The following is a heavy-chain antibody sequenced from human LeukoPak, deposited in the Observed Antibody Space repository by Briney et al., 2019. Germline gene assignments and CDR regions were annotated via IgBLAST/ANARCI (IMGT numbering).Heavy chain of an antibody. CDR1: GFTFSSYG. D-gene: IGHD3-22*01. J-gene: IGHJ4*02. CDR3: ARDGSLDYYDSSGYLDY. CDR2: ISGSGGST. V-gene: IGHV3-23*01. Sequence: GGSLRPSCAASGFTFSSYGMSWVRQAPGKGLEWVSAISGSGGSTYYADSVKGRFTISRDNSKNTLYLQMNSLRAEDTAVYYCARDGSLDYYDSSGYLDYWGQGTLVTVSS.